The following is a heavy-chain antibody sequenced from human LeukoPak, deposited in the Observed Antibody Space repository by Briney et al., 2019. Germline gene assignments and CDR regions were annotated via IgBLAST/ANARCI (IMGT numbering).Heavy chain of an antibody. CDR3: ARRPYAYTSSATLGSYNWFDP. CDR2: IYPGDSHT. Sequence: GESLKISCKGSGYSFPNYWIGWVRQMPGKGLEWMGIIYPGDSHTRYSPSFQDQVTISVDKSISTAYLQWSSLKASDTAMYYCARRPYAYTSSATLGSYNWFDPWVQGSLVTVSS. V-gene: IGHV5-51*01. D-gene: IGHD2-2*02. CDR1: GYSFPNYW. J-gene: IGHJ5*02.